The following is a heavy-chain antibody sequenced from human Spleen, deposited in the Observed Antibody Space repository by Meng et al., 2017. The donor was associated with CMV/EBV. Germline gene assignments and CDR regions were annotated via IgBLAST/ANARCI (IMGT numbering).Heavy chain of an antibody. CDR1: GYTFTGYY. J-gene: IGHJ3*02. CDR2: INPNSGDT. Sequence: ASVKVSCKASGYTFTGYYLQWVRQAPGQGLEWMGWINPNSGDTYYAQKFQGRVTITTDESTSTAYMELSSLRSEDTAVYYCARGKYSSSSGEDAFDIWGQGTMVTVSS. V-gene: IGHV1-2*02. CDR3: ARGKYSSSSGEDAFDI. D-gene: IGHD6-6*01.